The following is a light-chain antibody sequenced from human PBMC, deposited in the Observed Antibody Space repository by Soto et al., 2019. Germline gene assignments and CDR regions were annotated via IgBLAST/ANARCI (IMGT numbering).Light chain of an antibody. CDR3: LQDYNYPYT. CDR1: QGIRND. Sequence: AIQMTQTPSSLXXXXXXXXXXXCRASQGIRNDLGWYQQKPGKAPKLLIYAASSLQSGVPSRFSGSGSGTDFTLTISSLQPEDFATYYCLQDYNYPYTFGQGTKVDIK. CDR2: AAS. V-gene: IGKV1-6*01. J-gene: IGKJ2*01.